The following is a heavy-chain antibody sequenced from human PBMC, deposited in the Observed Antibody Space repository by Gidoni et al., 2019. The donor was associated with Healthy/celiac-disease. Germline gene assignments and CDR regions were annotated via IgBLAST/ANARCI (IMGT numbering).Heavy chain of an antibody. CDR2: IYYSGST. CDR3: AMTVTTAPTSEYFQH. V-gene: IGHV4-39*01. J-gene: IGHJ1*01. D-gene: IGHD4-17*01. Sequence: QLQLQEAGPGRVKPSETLSLTCTVSGGSISSSSYYWGWIRQPPGKGLEWIGSIYYSGSTSYHPSLPCRVPISVDTSKNPFSLPLSSVTAADTAVYYCAMTVTTAPTSEYFQHWGQGTLVTVSS. CDR1: GGSISSSSYY.